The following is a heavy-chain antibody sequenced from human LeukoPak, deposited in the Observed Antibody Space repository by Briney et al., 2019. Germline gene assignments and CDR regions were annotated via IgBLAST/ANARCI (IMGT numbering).Heavy chain of an antibody. V-gene: IGHV6-1*01. J-gene: IGHJ4*02. CDR2: TYYRSGWYN. Sequence: SQTLSLTCVISGDSVSSSRSAWNWIRQSPSRGLEWLGRTYYRSGWYNYYAVSVRSRIAISPDTSKNQFSLQLNSLTPEDTAVYFCARVNSWTEEPDTGFDYWGQGTLVTVSS. CDR1: GDSVSSSRSA. D-gene: IGHD1-14*01. CDR3: ARVNSWTEEPDTGFDY.